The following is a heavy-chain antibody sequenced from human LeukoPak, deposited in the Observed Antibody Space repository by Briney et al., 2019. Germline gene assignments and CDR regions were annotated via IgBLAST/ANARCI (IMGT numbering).Heavy chain of an antibody. CDR3: AGNITGTGQACFDP. CDR2: INPNSGGT. J-gene: IGHJ5*02. CDR1: AYSFTVHY. V-gene: IGHV1-2*02. Sequence: ASVKVSCKASAYSFTVHYIHWVRQARGQRLEWMGWINPNSGGTNYAQKFQGRLILTRDTSISTAYMELSSLRSEYTAVYYCAGNITGTGQACFDPGGRETQSIFSS. D-gene: IGHD1-7*01.